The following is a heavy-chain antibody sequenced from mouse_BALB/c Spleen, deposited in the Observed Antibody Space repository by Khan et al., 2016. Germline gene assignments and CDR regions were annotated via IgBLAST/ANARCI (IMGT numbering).Heavy chain of an antibody. J-gene: IGHJ3*01. Sequence: EVQLQESGAELVKPGASVKLSCTASGFNIKDTYMHWVKQRPEQGLEWIGRIDPANGNTKYDPKFQGKATIKADTSSNTAYLQLSSLTSEDTAVCSCASSRFAYWGHGTLVTVSA. CDR2: IDPANGNT. V-gene: IGHV14-3*02. CDR3: ASSRFAY. CDR1: GFNIKDTY.